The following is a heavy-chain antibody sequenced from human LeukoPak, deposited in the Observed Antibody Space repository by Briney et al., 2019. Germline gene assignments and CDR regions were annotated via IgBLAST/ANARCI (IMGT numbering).Heavy chain of an antibody. CDR1: GFTVSSIH. CDR2: TYTGGNS. Sequence: GGSLRLSCAASGFTVSSIHMVWVRQAPGKGLEWVSVTYTGGNSYYADSEKGRFIISRDISKNTLYLQMNSLRAEDSALYYCARGGRGSAAVVAPRSFDIWGQGTMVTVSS. J-gene: IGHJ3*02. D-gene: IGHD3-22*01. CDR3: ARGGRGSAAVVAPRSFDI. V-gene: IGHV3-53*01.